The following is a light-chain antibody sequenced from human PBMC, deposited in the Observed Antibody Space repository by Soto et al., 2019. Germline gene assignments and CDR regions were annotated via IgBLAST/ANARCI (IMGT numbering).Light chain of an antibody. CDR1: QSISSSY. CDR2: AAS. Sequence: EMVLTQSPGTLSLSPGERATLSCRASQSISSSYLAWYQQNPGQAPRLLIDAASSRATGISDRFSGSGSGRDFTLTIRRLEPEDFAVYYCQQYGSSSYTFGQGTQLEIK. CDR3: QQYGSSSYT. V-gene: IGKV3-20*01. J-gene: IGKJ2*01.